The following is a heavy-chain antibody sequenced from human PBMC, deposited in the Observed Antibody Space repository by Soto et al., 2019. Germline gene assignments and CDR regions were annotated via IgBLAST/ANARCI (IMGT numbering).Heavy chain of an antibody. V-gene: IGHV3-53*01. CDR1: GFTVSNTY. CDR2: IYTAGGT. J-gene: IGHJ5*02. CDR3: ARALPVAKGGFDP. Sequence: VGSLRLSCAASGFTVSNTYMTWVRQPRGKGLECVSVIYTAGGTNYADSVKGRFIISRDNSKNTLYLQMNSLRAEDTAVYYCARALPVAKGGFDPWGQGTLVTVSS. D-gene: IGHD2-2*01.